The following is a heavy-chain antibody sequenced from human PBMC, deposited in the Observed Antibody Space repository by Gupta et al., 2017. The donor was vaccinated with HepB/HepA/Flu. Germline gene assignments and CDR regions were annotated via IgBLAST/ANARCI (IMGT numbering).Heavy chain of an antibody. D-gene: IGHD6-19*01. J-gene: IGHJ5*02. CDR3: AHSVTVPGAADWFDP. CDR1: GLSLSTSGVG. V-gene: IGHV2-5*02. CDR2: IYWDDDE. Sequence: QITLKESGPMLVKPTQPLTLTCTFSGLSLSTSGVGVGWIRQPPGKALEWLALIYWDDDERYSPSLQNRLTITKDTSKNQVVLTMTNMDPVDTATYYCAHSVTVPGAADWFDPWGQGTLVTVSS.